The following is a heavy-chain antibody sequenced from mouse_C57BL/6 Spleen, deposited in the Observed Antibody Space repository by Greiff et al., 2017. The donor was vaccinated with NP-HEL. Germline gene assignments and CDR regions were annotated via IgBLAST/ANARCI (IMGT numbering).Heavy chain of an antibody. J-gene: IGHJ2*01. CDR3: ARWDYYGSNDY. CDR2: IYPGDGDT. Sequence: QVQLKESGPELVKPGASVKISCKASGYAFSSSWMNWVKQRPGKGLEWIGRIYPGDGDTNYNGKFKGKATLTADKSSSTAYMQLSSLTSEDSAVYFCARWDYYGSNDYWGQGTTLTVSS. V-gene: IGHV1-82*01. CDR1: GYAFSSSW. D-gene: IGHD1-1*01.